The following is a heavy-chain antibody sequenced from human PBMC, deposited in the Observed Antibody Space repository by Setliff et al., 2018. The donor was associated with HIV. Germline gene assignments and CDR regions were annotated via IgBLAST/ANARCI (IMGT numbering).Heavy chain of an antibody. CDR2: INHSGST. Sequence: PSETLSLTCAVYGGSFSGYYWSWIRQPPGKGLEWIGEINHSGSTNYNPSLKSRVTISVDTSKNQFSLKLSSVTAADTAVYYCARGVDTAMVMYYFDYWGQGTLVTVSS. CDR1: GGSFSGYY. D-gene: IGHD5-18*01. CDR3: ARGVDTAMVMYYFDY. J-gene: IGHJ4*02. V-gene: IGHV4-34*01.